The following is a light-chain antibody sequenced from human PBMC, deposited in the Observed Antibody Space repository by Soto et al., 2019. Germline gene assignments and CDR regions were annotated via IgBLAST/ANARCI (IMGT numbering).Light chain of an antibody. Sequence: QSALSQPASVSGSPGQSITISCTGTSSDVGAYNYVSWYLQHPGKAPKLMIYDVSNRPSGVSNRFSGSKSGNTASLTISGLQAEDEADYYCSSYTTSGTLVFGGGTQLTVL. V-gene: IGLV2-14*03. CDR2: DVS. CDR3: SSYTTSGTLV. J-gene: IGLJ2*01. CDR1: SSDVGAYNY.